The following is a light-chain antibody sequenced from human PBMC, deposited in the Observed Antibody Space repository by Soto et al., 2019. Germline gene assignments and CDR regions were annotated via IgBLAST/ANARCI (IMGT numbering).Light chain of an antibody. Sequence: QSALTQPASVSGSPGQSITISCTGTSSDVGGYNYVSWYQQHPGKAPKVMIYDVSNRPSGVSNRFSGSKSGNTASLTISGLQAEDEADYYCSSYTSSSTLGVFGTGTTLTVL. J-gene: IGLJ1*01. V-gene: IGLV2-14*01. CDR2: DVS. CDR3: SSYTSSSTLGV. CDR1: SSDVGGYNY.